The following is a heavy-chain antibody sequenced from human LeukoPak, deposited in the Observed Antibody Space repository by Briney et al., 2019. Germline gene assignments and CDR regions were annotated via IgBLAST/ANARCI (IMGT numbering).Heavy chain of an antibody. CDR1: GGSISSHN. CDR3: ASYLGYCSGGSCYSVDY. Sequence: SETLSLTCTVSGGSISSHNWSWIRQPPGKGLEWIGYIYHSGKTNYNPSLKSRVTISADTSKNQFSLRLSSVTAADTAVYYCASYLGYCSGGSCYSVDYWGQGTLVTVSS. J-gene: IGHJ4*02. CDR2: IYHSGKT. V-gene: IGHV4-59*11. D-gene: IGHD2-15*01.